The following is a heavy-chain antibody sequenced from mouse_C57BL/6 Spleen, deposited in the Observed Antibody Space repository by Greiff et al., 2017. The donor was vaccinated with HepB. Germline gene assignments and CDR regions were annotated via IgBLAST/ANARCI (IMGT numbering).Heavy chain of an antibody. Sequence: VMLVESGPGLVAPSQSLSITCTVSGFSLNCYAISWVRQPPGKGLEWLGVIWTGGGTNYISALKSRLSISKDNCKRQVFLKMNSLQTDDTARYYCARSSSLYYMDDWGEGTTLTVSS. V-gene: IGHV2-9-1*01. D-gene: IGHD1-1*01. J-gene: IGHJ2*01. CDR2: IWTGGGT. CDR1: GFSLNCYA. CDR3: ARSSSLYYMDD.